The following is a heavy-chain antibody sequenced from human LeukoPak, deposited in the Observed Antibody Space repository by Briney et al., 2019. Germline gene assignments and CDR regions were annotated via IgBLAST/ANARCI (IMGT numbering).Heavy chain of an antibody. CDR3: ARGEGARDGYDYEGPFYFDY. D-gene: IGHD5-24*01. CDR1: GGSFSGYY. V-gene: IGHV4-34*01. CDR2: INHSGST. Sequence: SETLSLTCAVYGGSFSGYYWSWIRQPPGKGLEWIGEINHSGSTNNNSSLKSRVTISVDTSKNQFSLKLSSVTAADTAVYYCARGEGARDGYDYEGPFYFDYWGQGTLVTVSS. J-gene: IGHJ4*02.